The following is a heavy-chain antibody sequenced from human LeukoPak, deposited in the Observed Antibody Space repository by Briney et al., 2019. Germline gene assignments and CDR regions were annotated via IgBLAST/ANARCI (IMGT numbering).Heavy chain of an antibody. CDR2: IYNSGSS. D-gene: IGHD3/OR15-3a*01. CDR1: GGSISNYY. V-gene: IGHV4-59*01. J-gene: IGHJ4*02. Sequence: KLSETLSLTCTVSGGSISNYYWSWIRQPPEKGLEWIGYIYNSGSSNYNPSLKSRVTISVDTSKSQFSLKLSSVTAADTAVYYCARRTGYYDGFDYWGQGTLVTVSS. CDR3: ARRTGYYDGFDY.